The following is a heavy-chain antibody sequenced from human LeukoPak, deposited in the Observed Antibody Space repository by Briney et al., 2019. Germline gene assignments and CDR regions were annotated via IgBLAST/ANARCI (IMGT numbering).Heavy chain of an antibody. CDR2: IYTSGST. Sequence: SETLSLTCTVSGGSISSYYWSWIRQPAGKGLEWIGRIYTSGSTNYNPSLKSRVTMSVDTSKNQFSLKLSSVTAADTAVYYCARTADYSNYVYYFDYWGQGTLVTVSS. CDR3: ARTADYSNYVYYFDY. J-gene: IGHJ4*02. D-gene: IGHD4-11*01. CDR1: GGSISSYY. V-gene: IGHV4-4*07.